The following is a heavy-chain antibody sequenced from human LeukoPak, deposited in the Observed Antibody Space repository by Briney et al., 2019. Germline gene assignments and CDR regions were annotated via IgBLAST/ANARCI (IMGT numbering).Heavy chain of an antibody. V-gene: IGHV3-21*01. J-gene: IGHJ4*02. CDR3: ARSYCSSSTRYRIFDD. CDR2: ISSSSSYI. CDR1: GFTFSPYS. Sequence: GGSLRLSCAASGFTFSPYSMNWVRQAPGKGLEWVSSISSSSSYIFYSDSVKGRFTISRDDAGNSLDLQMNSLRAEDTAVYYCARSYCSSSTRYRIFDDWGQGTLVTVSS. D-gene: IGHD2-2*02.